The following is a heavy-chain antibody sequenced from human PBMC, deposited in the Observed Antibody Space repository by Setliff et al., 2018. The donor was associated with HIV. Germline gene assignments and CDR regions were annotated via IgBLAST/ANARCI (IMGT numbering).Heavy chain of an antibody. CDR1: GYTFISYA. Sequence: ASVKVSCKASGYTFISYAINWVRQAPGQGLECMGWINTKTGTPRYAQAFRGRFVISSDTSVTTSYLQINSLKAEDTAVYYCARDLLGDPDAFDIWGQGTQVTVSS. J-gene: IGHJ3*02. V-gene: IGHV7-4-1*02. CDR2: INTKTGTP. CDR3: ARDLLGDPDAFDI. D-gene: IGHD3-16*01.